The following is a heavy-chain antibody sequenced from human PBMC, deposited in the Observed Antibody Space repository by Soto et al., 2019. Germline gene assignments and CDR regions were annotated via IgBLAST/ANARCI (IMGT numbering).Heavy chain of an antibody. V-gene: IGHV3-30*18. CDR3: ANSFWEAMVPDYYYGMDV. J-gene: IGHJ6*02. CDR2: ISYDGSNK. D-gene: IGHD5-18*01. CDR1: GFTFSSYG. Sequence: PGGSLRLSCAASGFTFSSYGMHWVRQAPGKGLEWVAVISYDGSNKYYADSVKGRFTISRDNSKNTLYLQMNSLRAEDTAVYYCANSFWEAMVPDYYYGMDVWGQGTTVTVSS.